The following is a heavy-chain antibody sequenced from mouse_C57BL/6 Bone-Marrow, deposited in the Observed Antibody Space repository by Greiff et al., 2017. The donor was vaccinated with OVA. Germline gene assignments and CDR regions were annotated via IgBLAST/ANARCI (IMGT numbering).Heavy chain of an antibody. CDR2: IDPSDSYT. CDR3: ARYGFYYGNYVDY. V-gene: IGHV1-50*01. D-gene: IGHD2-1*01. Sequence: QVQLQQPGAELVEPGASVKLSCKASGYTFTSYWMQWVKQRPGQGLEWIGEIDPSDSYTNYNQKFKGKATLTVDTSSSTAYMQLSSLTSEDSAVYYCARYGFYYGNYVDYWGQGTTLTVSS. J-gene: IGHJ2*01. CDR1: GYTFTSYW.